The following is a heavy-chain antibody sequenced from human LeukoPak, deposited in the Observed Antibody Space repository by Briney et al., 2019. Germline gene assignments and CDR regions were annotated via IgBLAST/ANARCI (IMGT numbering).Heavy chain of an antibody. CDR1: GFTFSSYW. CDR3: ARVGYKWDDDGVDY. J-gene: IGHJ4*02. CDR2: INSDGSST. D-gene: IGHD1-1*01. Sequence: GGSPRLSCAASGFTFSSYWMHWVRQAPGKGLVWVSRINSDGSSTSYADSVKGRFTISRDNAKNTLYLQMNSLRAEDTAVYYCARVGYKWDDDGVDYWGQGTLVTVSS. V-gene: IGHV3-74*01.